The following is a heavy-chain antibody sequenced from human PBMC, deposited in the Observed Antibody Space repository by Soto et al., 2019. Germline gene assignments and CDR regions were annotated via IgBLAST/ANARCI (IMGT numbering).Heavy chain of an antibody. D-gene: IGHD4-17*01. Sequence: GGSLRLSCAASGFTFSSYAMHWVRQAPGKGLEWVAVISYDGSNKYYADSVKGRFTISRDNSKNTLYLQMNSLRAEDTAVYYCARDFWDYGGNSGFDYWGQGTLVTVSS. CDR2: ISYDGSNK. CDR3: ARDFWDYGGNSGFDY. J-gene: IGHJ4*02. V-gene: IGHV3-30*04. CDR1: GFTFSSYA.